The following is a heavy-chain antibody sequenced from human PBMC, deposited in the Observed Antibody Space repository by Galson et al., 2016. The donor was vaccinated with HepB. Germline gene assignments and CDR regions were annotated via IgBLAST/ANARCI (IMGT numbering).Heavy chain of an antibody. CDR2: ISYDGNKK. CDR1: GFTFSTYA. J-gene: IGHJ4*02. CDR3: AKKSLVAGTATYVFDN. Sequence: SLRLSCAASGFTFSTYAMHWVRQAPGKGLEWVAVISYDGNKKYYAASVNGRFTIARDNSENTLYLQMHSLRADDTAVYYCAKKSLVAGTATYVFDNWGQGTLVTVSS. V-gene: IGHV3-30-3*02. D-gene: IGHD6-19*01.